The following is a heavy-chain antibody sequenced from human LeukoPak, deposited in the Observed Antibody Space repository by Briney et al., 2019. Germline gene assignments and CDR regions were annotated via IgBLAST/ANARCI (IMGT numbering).Heavy chain of an antibody. D-gene: IGHD2-2*01. J-gene: IGHJ4*02. CDR1: GFPFSSYA. V-gene: IGHV3-23*01. Sequence: PGGSLRLSCAASGFPFSSYAMSWVRQAPGKGLEWVSAISGSGGSTYYADSVKGRFTISRDNSKNTLYLQMNSRRVEDTPVYYCAKGRPEYRLPGPFDYWGQGTLVTVSS. CDR3: AKGRPEYRLPGPFDY. CDR2: ISGSGGST.